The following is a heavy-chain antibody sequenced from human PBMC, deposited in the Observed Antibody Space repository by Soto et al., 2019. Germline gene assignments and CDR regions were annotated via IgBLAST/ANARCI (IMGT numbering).Heavy chain of an antibody. V-gene: IGHV1-18*01. D-gene: IGHD3-3*01. J-gene: IGHJ3*02. CDR1: GYTFTSYG. Sequence: ASVKVSCKASGYTFTSYGISWVRQAPGQGLEWMGWISAYNGNTNYAQKLQGRVTMTTDTSTSTAYMELRSLRSDDTAVYYCARGGVLRFLEWLGGAFDIWGQGTMVTVSS. CDR2: ISAYNGNT. CDR3: ARGGVLRFLEWLGGAFDI.